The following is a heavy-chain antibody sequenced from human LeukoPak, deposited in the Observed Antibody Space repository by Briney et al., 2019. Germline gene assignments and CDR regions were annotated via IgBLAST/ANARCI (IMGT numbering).Heavy chain of an antibody. J-gene: IGHJ3*02. D-gene: IGHD3-22*01. CDR2: IYGAGST. CDR3: ARDSYDSSGYAFDI. Sequence: GGSLRLSCAASGFTFSSYAMHWVRQAPGKGLEWVSVIYGAGSTYYADSVKGRFTISRDNSKNTLYLQMNSLRAEDTAMYYCARDSYDSSGYAFDIWGQGTMVTVSS. CDR1: GFTFSSYA. V-gene: IGHV3-53*01.